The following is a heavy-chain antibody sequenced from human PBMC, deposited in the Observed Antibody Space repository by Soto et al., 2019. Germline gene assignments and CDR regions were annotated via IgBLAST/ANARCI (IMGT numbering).Heavy chain of an antibody. CDR2: ISAYNGNT. V-gene: IGHV1-18*01. CDR3: ARHVFLSLGDMGAWSGRRDYYGTDD. D-gene: IGHD3-10*01. CDR1: GYSFTNYV. J-gene: IGHJ6*01. Sequence: ASMKFSFKTSGYSFTNYVISWVRQAPGQVLDCIGWISAYNGNTSYAKKVQGRVTMTTDTSTGTAYMELRSVRSDDTAVYCCARHVFLSLGDMGAWSGRRDYYGTDDW.